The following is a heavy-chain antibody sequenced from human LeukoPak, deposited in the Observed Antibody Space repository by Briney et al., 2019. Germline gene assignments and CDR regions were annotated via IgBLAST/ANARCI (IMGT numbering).Heavy chain of an antibody. CDR3: AKDSYSYGYV. CDR1: GFTFSSYG. D-gene: IGHD5-18*01. CDR2: ISYDGSNK. V-gene: IGHV3-30*18. J-gene: IGHJ4*02. Sequence: GRSLRLSCAASGFTFSSYGMHWVRQAPGKGLEWVAVISYDGSNKYYADSVKSRFTISRDNSKNTLYLQMNSLRAEDTAVYYCAKDSYSYGYVWGQGTLVTVSS.